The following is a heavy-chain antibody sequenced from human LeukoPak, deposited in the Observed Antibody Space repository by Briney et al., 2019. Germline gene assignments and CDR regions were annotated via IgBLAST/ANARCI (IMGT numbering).Heavy chain of an antibody. J-gene: IGHJ3*02. CDR1: GYSISSGYS. D-gene: IGHD6-19*01. Sequence: SETLSLTCNVSGYSISSGYSWGWIRQPPGKGLEWIGSIYYSGSTYYNPSLKSRVTISVDTSKNQFSLKLSSVTAADTAVYYCASASGLNDAFDIWGQGTMVIVSS. V-gene: IGHV4-38-2*02. CDR2: IYYSGST. CDR3: ASASGLNDAFDI.